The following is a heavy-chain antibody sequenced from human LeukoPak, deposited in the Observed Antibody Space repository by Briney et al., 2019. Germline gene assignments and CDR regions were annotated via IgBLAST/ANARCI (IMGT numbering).Heavy chain of an antibody. CDR2: VYYTGNT. CDR1: GGSISNYN. J-gene: IGHJ4*02. V-gene: IGHV4-39*07. Sequence: PSETLSLTCTVSGGSISNYNCGWIRQAPRDGQGWVWSVYYTGNTYYNSSLKRRVTISLDTSKNKVSLYLLSVTAADTAMYYCTKANGYGLIDYWGQATLVTVS. D-gene: IGHD3-22*01. CDR3: TKANGYGLIDY.